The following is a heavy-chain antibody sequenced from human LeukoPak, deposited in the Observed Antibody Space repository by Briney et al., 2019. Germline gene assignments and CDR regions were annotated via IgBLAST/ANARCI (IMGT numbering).Heavy chain of an antibody. J-gene: IGHJ6*04. CDR2: IKQDGSEK. D-gene: IGHD6-13*01. V-gene: IGHV3-7*03. CDR1: GFTFSSYW. CDR3: ARDAIAAAGTYAMDV. Sequence: GGSLRLSCAASGFTFSSYWMSWVRQAPGKGLEWVANIKQDGSEKYYVDSVKGRFTISRDNAKNSLYLQMNSLRAEDTAVYYCARDAIAAAGTYAMDVWGKGTTVTVSS.